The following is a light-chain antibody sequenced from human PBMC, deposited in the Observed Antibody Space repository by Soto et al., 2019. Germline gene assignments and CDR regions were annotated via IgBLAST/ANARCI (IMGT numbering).Light chain of an antibody. V-gene: IGKV1-12*01. CDR2: AAS. CDR1: ERINTY. Sequence: DIQMTQSPSSVSASVGDRVTITRRASERINTYLAWYQQQPGKAPKLLIYAASSLQSGVPSRFSGSGSGTEFTLTISSLQSEDFAVYYCQQYKNWPAITFGQGTRLEIK. CDR3: QQYKNWPAIT. J-gene: IGKJ5*01.